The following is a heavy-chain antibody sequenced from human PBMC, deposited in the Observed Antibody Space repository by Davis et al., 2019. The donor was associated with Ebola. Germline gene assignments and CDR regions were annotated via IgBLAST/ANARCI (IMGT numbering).Heavy chain of an antibody. D-gene: IGHD4-11*01. CDR3: ARGRYSNYGFDY. CDR2: MNPNSGNT. CDR1: GYTFTSYD. J-gene: IGHJ4*02. V-gene: IGHV1-8*01. Sequence: ASVKVSCKASGYTFTSYDINWVRQATGQGLEWMGWMNPNSGNTGFAQKFQGRITVTRNTSINTAYMEVSSLRYEDTAVYYCARGRYSNYGFDYWGQGTLVTVSS.